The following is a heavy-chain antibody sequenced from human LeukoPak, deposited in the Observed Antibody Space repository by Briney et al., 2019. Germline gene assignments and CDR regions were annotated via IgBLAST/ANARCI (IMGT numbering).Heavy chain of an antibody. CDR3: ARDGQPFDS. Sequence: GGSLRLSCATSGFTFRSYWMSWVRQAPGKGLEWVATIKQDGSEKYYVDSVKGRFAISRENAKKPLFLQMNSLRVEDTAVYYGARDGQPFDSWGQGTLVTVSS. CDR1: GFTFRSYW. J-gene: IGHJ4*02. V-gene: IGHV3-7*03. CDR2: IKQDGSEK.